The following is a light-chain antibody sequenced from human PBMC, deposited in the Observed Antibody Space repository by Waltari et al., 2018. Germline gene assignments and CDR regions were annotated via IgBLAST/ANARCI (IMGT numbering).Light chain of an antibody. CDR3: SSRNGRANQVV. Sequence: SSELTQDPAVSVALGQTVRFTCQGDSLRTSYARWYQLKPGKAPVLGIYGKDKRPSGIPDRISGYSSGTTSSLTITGAQAEDEADYYCSSRNGRANQVVFAGGTKVTVL. CDR1: SLRTSY. J-gene: IGLJ3*02. V-gene: IGLV3-19*01. CDR2: GKD.